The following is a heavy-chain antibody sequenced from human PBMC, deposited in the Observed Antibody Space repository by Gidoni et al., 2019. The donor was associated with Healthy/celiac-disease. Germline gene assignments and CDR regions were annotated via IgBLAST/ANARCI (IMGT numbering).Heavy chain of an antibody. D-gene: IGHD2-2*01. CDR3: ARPYCSSTSCSYYYYYGMDV. CDR2: INPSGGST. CDR1: GYTFTRYY. V-gene: IGHV1-46*01. Sequence: QVQLVQSGAEVKKPGASVKVSCKESGYTFTRYYMHWVRPAPGQGLEWMGIINPSGGSTSYAQKFQGRVTMTRDTSTSTVYMELSSLRSEDTAVYYCARPYCSSTSCSYYYYYGMDVWGQGTTVTVSS. J-gene: IGHJ6*02.